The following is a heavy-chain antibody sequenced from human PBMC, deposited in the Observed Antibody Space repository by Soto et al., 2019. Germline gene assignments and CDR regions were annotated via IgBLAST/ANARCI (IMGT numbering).Heavy chain of an antibody. CDR3: ARRSSSSLGSLFDP. CDR1: GGSISSSTYY. Sequence: SETLSLTCTVSGGSISSSTYYWDWIRQPPGKGLEWIGAMYYTGNKNYNPSLESRATMSVDTSKNQFSLKLSSVTPTDTAVYYCARRSSSSLGSLFDPWGRGILATVSS. D-gene: IGHD6-6*01. V-gene: IGHV4-39*01. CDR2: MYYTGNK. J-gene: IGHJ5*02.